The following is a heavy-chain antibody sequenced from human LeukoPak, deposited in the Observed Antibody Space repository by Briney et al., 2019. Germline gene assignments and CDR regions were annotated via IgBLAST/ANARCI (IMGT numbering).Heavy chain of an antibody. CDR2: IIPIFGTA. CDR1: GGTFSSYA. D-gene: IGHD3-3*01. Sequence: ASVKVSCKASGGTFSSYAISWVRQAPGQGLEWMGGIIPIFGTANYAQKFQGRVTITADESTSTAYMELSSLRSEDTAVYYCARSLRFLEWFHAFDIWGQGTMVTVSS. CDR3: ARSLRFLEWFHAFDI. V-gene: IGHV1-69*13. J-gene: IGHJ3*02.